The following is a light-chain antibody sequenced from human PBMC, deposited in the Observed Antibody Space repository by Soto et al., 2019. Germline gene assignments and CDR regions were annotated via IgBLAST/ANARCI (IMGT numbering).Light chain of an antibody. Sequence: QSALTQPPSASGSPGQSVTISCTGTSSDVGGYNYVSWYQQHPGKAPILMIYEVSKRPSGVPDRFSGSKSGNTASLTVSGLQAEDEADYYCSSYAGSNNLVFGTGTKLTVL. CDR1: SSDVGGYNY. J-gene: IGLJ1*01. CDR3: SSYAGSNNLV. CDR2: EVS. V-gene: IGLV2-8*01.